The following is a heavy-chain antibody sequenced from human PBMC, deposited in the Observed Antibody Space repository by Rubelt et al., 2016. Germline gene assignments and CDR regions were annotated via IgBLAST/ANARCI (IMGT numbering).Heavy chain of an antibody. CDR2: RKGDGSEK. CDR1: GLTFNTDW. J-gene: IGHJ5*02. D-gene: IGHD2-21*01. V-gene: IGHV3-7*04. Sequence: EVQLVESGGGLVQPGESLRLSCAVSGLTFNTDWMSWVRQAPGKGREWLASRKGDGSEKAYVDSVKGRFTISRDNAKNSLFLQMSSLRAEDTAVYYCARGPFTVINLWGQGTLVTVSS. CDR3: ARGPFTVINL.